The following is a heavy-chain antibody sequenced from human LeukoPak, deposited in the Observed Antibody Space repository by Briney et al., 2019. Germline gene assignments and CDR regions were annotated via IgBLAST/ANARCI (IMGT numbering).Heavy chain of an antibody. J-gene: IGHJ4*02. CDR3: ARNVLRCFDWLPLDFDY. CDR2: IWYDGSNK. CDR1: GFTFSSYG. D-gene: IGHD3-9*01. V-gene: IGHV3-33*01. Sequence: GGSLRLSCAASGFTFSSYGMHWVRQAPGKGLEWVAVIWYDGSNKYYADSVKGRFTISRDNSKNTLYLQMNSLRAEDTAVYYCARNVLRCFDWLPLDFDYWGQGTLVTVSS.